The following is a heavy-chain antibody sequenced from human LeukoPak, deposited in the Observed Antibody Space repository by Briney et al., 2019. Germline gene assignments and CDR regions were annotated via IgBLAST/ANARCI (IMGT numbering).Heavy chain of an antibody. D-gene: IGHD4-23*01. CDR3: ARDGETTVVTPRYFDY. J-gene: IGHJ4*02. CDR1: GYTFTSYG. V-gene: IGHV1-18*01. CDR2: ISAYNGST. Sequence: GASVKVSCKASGYTFTSYGISWVRQAPGQGLEWMGWISAYNGSTNYAQKLQGRVTMTRDTSTSTVYMELSSLRSEDTAVYYCARDGETTVVTPRYFDYWGQGTLVTVSS.